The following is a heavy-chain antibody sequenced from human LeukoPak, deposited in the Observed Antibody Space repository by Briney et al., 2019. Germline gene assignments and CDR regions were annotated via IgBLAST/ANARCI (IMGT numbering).Heavy chain of an antibody. Sequence: TGGSLRLSCVASGFTFRTYRMHWVRQAPGKGLEWVSYISSDSRNIYYADSVKGRFTISRDNAKNSLSLHMNSLRSEDTAVYYCARAFYSSSWAPLDFWGQGTLLTVSS. V-gene: IGHV3-48*01. D-gene: IGHD6-13*01. CDR1: GFTFRTYR. CDR3: ARAFYSSSWAPLDF. J-gene: IGHJ4*02. CDR2: ISSDSRNI.